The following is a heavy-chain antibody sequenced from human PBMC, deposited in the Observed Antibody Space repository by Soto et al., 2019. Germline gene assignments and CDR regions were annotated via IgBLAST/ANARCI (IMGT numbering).Heavy chain of an antibody. CDR3: ARESKLGDLELRKTSYYFDY. J-gene: IGHJ4*02. Sequence: QVQLVQSGAEVKKPGSSVKVSCKASGGTFSSYAISWVRQAPGQGLEWMGGIIPIFGTANYAQKFQGRVTITADESTSTAYMELSSLRSEDTAVYYCARESKLGDLELRKTSYYFDYWGQGTLVTVSS. V-gene: IGHV1-69*01. CDR2: IIPIFGTA. D-gene: IGHD1-7*01. CDR1: GGTFSSYA.